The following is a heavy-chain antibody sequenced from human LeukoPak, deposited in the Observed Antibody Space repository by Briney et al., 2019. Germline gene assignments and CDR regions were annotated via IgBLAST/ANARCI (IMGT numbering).Heavy chain of an antibody. D-gene: IGHD3-10*01. J-gene: IGHJ4*02. CDR3: AKGYYASGSSLSAFDS. CDR1: GFTFSGYA. CDR2: IRSSGDSA. Sequence: PGGSLRLSCTASGFTFSGYAMNWVRQAPGKGLEWVSVIRSSGDSAYYADFVKGRFTISRDNSKNTLYLQMNSLRAEDTAVYYCAKGYYASGSSLSAFDSWGQGTLVTVSS. V-gene: IGHV3-23*01.